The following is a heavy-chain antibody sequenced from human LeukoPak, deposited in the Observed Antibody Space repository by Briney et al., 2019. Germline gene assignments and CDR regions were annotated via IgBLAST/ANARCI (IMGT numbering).Heavy chain of an antibody. CDR2: IYSGGST. Sequence: GGSLRLSCAASGFTVSSNYMSWVRQAPGKGLEWVSVIYSGGSTYYADSVKGRFTISRDNSKNTLYLQMNSLRAEDTAVYYCARDPGYYYGSGKNWFDPWGQGTLVTVSS. V-gene: IGHV3-66*01. D-gene: IGHD3-10*01. J-gene: IGHJ5*02. CDR3: ARDPGYYYGSGKNWFDP. CDR1: GFTVSSNY.